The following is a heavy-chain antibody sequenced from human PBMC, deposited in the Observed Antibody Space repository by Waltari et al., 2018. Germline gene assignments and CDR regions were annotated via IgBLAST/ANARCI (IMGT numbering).Heavy chain of an antibody. V-gene: IGHV1-46*03. Sequence: QVQLVQSGAEVKKPGASVKVSCKASGYPFTTYYMHWVRQAPGQGLEWVGIIKPDGGSTSYAQKFQDRLTMTRDTSTSTVYMQLTSLTSEDTAVYYCASQRAGSGWLSIDYWGQGTLVTVSS. D-gene: IGHD6-19*01. CDR2: IKPDGGST. CDR1: GYPFTTYY. CDR3: ASQRAGSGWLSIDY. J-gene: IGHJ4*02.